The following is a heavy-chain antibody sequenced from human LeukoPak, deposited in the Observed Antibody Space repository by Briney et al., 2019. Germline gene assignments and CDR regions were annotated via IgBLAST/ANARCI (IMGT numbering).Heavy chain of an antibody. CDR2: ISGSGGIT. D-gene: IGHD5-18*01. Sequence: GGSLRLSCAASGFTFSSYAMSWVRQVPEKGLEWVSSISGSGGITYYANSVKGRFTLSRDNSKSTLYLQMNRLRAEDTAVYYCAKGGYSYGQPFDYWGQGTLVTVSS. J-gene: IGHJ4*02. CDR3: AKGGYSYGQPFDY. CDR1: GFTFSSYA. V-gene: IGHV3-23*01.